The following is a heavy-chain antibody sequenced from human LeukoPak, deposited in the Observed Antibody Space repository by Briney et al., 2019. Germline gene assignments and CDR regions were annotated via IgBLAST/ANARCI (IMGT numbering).Heavy chain of an antibody. CDR1: GGSISSSSYY. Sequence: SETLSLTCTVSGGSISSSSYYWGWIRQPPGKGLEWIGSIYYSGSTYYNPSLKSRVTISVDTSKNQFSLKLSSVTAADTAVYYCARGRIAVAGTYNWFDPWGQGTLVTVSS. CDR3: ARGRIAVAGTYNWFDP. J-gene: IGHJ5*02. CDR2: IYYSGST. D-gene: IGHD6-19*01. V-gene: IGHV4-39*07.